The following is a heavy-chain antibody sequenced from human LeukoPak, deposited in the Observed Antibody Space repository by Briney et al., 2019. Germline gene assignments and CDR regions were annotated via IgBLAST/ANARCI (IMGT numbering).Heavy chain of an antibody. V-gene: IGHV3-23*01. CDR3: AKGGGQIDY. J-gene: IGHJ4*02. CDR1: GFTFSSYT. CDR2: ISGSGGCT. Sequence: GGSLRLSCAASGFTFSSYTMSWVRQAPGKGLEWVSAISGSGGCTYYPDSVKGRFTISRDNSKNTLYLQMNSLRAEDTAVYYCAKGGGQIDYWGQGTLVTVSS.